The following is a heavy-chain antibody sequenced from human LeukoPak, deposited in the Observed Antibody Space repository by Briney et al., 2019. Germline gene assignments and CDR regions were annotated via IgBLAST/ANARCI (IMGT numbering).Heavy chain of an antibody. CDR2: IREDGSDK. Sequence: GGSLRLSCAASGFNVSNYGMHWIRQAPGKGLEWVAFIREDGSDKYYADSVKGRFFVSRDNSKNKMFLQMNSLTPEDTAVYYCGNEDGTSDVWGQGTMVSVS. V-gene: IGHV3-30*02. J-gene: IGHJ3*01. D-gene: IGHD6-6*01. CDR3: GNEDGTSDV. CDR1: GFNVSNYG.